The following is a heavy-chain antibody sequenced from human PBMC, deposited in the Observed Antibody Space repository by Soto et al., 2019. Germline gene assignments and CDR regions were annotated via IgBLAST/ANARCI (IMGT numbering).Heavy chain of an antibody. Sequence: QVQLQESGPGLVKPSQTLSLTCTVSGGSISSGDYYWSWIRQPPGKGLEWIGYIYYSGSTYYNPSLKSRVTISVETSKNQFSLKLSSVTAADTAVYYCARGSQLRYFDWLRADAFDIWGQGTMVTVSS. D-gene: IGHD3-9*01. CDR1: GGSISSGDYY. J-gene: IGHJ3*02. CDR2: IYYSGST. V-gene: IGHV4-30-4*01. CDR3: ARGSQLRYFDWLRADAFDI.